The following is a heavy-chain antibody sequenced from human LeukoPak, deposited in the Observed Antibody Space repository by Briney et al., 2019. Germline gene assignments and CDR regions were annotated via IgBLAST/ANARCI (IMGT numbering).Heavy chain of an antibody. CDR1: GYMFTSYG. D-gene: IGHD3-10*01. CDR3: ARGHGSGYTNWFDP. CDR2: ISAYNGNT. J-gene: IGHJ5*02. Sequence: ASVKVSCKASGYMFTSYGISWVRQAPGQGLEWMGWISAYNGNTNYAQKLQGRVTMTTDTSTGTAYMELRSLRFDDTAVYYCARGHGSGYTNWFDPWGQGTLVTVSS. V-gene: IGHV1-18*01.